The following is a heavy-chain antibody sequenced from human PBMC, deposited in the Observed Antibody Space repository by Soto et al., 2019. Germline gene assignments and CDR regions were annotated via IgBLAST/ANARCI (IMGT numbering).Heavy chain of an antibody. J-gene: IGHJ4*02. CDR3: ARGPTPGDYYVY. Sequence: SETLSLTCTVSGGSISSYYWSWIRQPAGKGLEWIGRIYTSGSTNYNPSLKSRVTMSVDTSKNQFSLKLSSVTAADTAVDYCARGPTPGDYYVYWGQGTLVTVSS. CDR2: IYTSGST. CDR1: GGSISSYY. V-gene: IGHV4-4*07.